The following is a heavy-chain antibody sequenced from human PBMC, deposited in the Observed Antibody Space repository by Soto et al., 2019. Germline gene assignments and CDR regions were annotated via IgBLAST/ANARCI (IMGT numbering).Heavy chain of an antibody. CDR3: ARDALITMIVVVPSPFDY. V-gene: IGHV1-18*01. J-gene: IGHJ4*02. Sequence: GVSVKVSCKASGYPFTSYGISWVRQAPGQGLEWMGWISAYNGNTSYAQKLQGRVTMTTDTSTSTAYMELRSLGSDDTAVYYCARDALITMIVVVPSPFDYWGQGTLVTVSS. CDR2: ISAYNGNT. CDR1: GYPFTSYG. D-gene: IGHD3-22*01.